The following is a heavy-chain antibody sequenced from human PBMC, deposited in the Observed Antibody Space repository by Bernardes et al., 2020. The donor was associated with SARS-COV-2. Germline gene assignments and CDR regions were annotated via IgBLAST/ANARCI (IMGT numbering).Heavy chain of an antibody. Sequence: ASVKVSCKVSGYKVSGYTLTEFSIPCVRQPPGKGLEWMGVFDPEDDETIYAQQFQGRVTMTEDSSTDTAYMELSSLRSDDTAVYYCSTYCHSWSGPNHYIADVWGQGTTVTVSS. D-gene: IGHD3-3*01. CDR3: STYCHSWSGPNHYIADV. CDR1: GYTLTEFS. CDR2: FDPEDDET. V-gene: IGHV1-24*01. J-gene: IGHJ6*02.